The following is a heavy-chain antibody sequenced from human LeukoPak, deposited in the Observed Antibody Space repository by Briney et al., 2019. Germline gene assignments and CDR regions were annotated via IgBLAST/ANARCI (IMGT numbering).Heavy chain of an antibody. D-gene: IGHD3-3*01. V-gene: IGHV3-48*01. Sequence: GGSLRLSCAASGFTFGSYSMNWVRQAPGKGLEWVSYISSSSSTIYYADSVKGRFTISRDNAKNSLYLQMNSLRAEDTAVYYCARDDYDFWSGYYPSFDYWGQGTLVTVSS. CDR2: ISSSSSTI. CDR1: GFTFGSYS. J-gene: IGHJ4*02. CDR3: ARDDYDFWSGYYPSFDY.